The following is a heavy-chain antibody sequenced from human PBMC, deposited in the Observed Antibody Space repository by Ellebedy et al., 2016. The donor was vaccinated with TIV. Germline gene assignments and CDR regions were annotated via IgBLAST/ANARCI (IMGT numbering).Heavy chain of an antibody. V-gene: IGHV1-18*01. CDR2: ISAYNGNT. D-gene: IGHD7-27*01. CDR1: GYTFTSYG. CDR3: ARDLGTAKSLEFDY. Sequence: ASVKVSCKASGYTFTSYGISWVRQAPGQGLEWMGWISAYNGNTNYAQKLQGRVTMTTDTSTSTAYMELRSLRSDDTAVYYCARDLGTAKSLEFDYWGQGTLVTVSS. J-gene: IGHJ4*02.